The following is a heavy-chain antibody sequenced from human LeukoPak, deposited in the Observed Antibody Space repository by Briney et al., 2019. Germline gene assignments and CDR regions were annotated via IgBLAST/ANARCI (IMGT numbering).Heavy chain of an antibody. V-gene: IGHV3-64*01. CDR3: ARDVDGGFDP. CDR1: GFTFSAYT. Sequence: GGSLSLSCAASGFTFSAYTMHWVRQAPGKGLESVSAISTNGDSAYYVKSVKDRFTISRDDSKNTLYLQMGSLRVEDMAVYYCARDVDGGFDPWGQGTLVTVSS. CDR2: ISTNGDSA. J-gene: IGHJ5*02. D-gene: IGHD3-10*01.